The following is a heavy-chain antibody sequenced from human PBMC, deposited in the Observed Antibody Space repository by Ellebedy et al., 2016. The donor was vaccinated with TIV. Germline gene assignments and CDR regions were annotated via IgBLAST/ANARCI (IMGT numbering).Heavy chain of an antibody. V-gene: IGHV3-21*01. J-gene: IGHJ3*02. D-gene: IGHD5-24*01. CDR1: GFIFKYFS. CDR2: ISSSSSYI. Sequence: GESLKISXAASGFIFKYFSMNWVRQAPGKGLEWVSFISSSSSYIYNADSVKGRFTISRDNAKNSLYLQMNSLRADDTAMYYCASWKQRWLQSPDDAFDIWGQGTMVTVSS. CDR3: ASWKQRWLQSPDDAFDI.